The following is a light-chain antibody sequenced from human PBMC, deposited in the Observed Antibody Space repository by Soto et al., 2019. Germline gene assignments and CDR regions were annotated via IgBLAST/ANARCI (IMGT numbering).Light chain of an antibody. V-gene: IGLV1-40*01. Sequence: QPVLTQPPSVSGAPGQRVTISCTGSSSNIGAGYDVQWYQHLPGTAPKLLIYVNSNRPSGVPDRFSGSKSGTSASLAITGLQAEDEADYYCQSYDSSLSGVVFGGGTKLTVL. CDR3: QSYDSSLSGVV. J-gene: IGLJ2*01. CDR2: VNS. CDR1: SSNIGAGYD.